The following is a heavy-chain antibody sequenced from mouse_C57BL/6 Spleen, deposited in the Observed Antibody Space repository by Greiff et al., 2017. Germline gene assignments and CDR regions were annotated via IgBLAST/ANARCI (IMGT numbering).Heavy chain of an antibody. CDR2: IAPSDSYT. CDR1: GYTFTSYW. CDR3: ARSADFDY. V-gene: IGHV1-69*01. J-gene: IGHJ2*01. Sequence: QVQLQQPGAELVMPGASVKLSCKASGYTFTSYWMHWVKQRPGQGLEWIGEIAPSDSYTNYNQKFKGKSTLTLDKSSSTAYMQLSSLTSEDSAVYYCARSADFDYWGQGTTLTVSS.